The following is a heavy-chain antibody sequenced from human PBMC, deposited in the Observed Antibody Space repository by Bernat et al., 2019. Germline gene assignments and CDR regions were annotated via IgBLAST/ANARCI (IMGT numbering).Heavy chain of an antibody. CDR3: ARSGGSSDDY. Sequence: VQLVESGGGLVKPGGSLRLSCAASGFTFSNYAMHWVRQAPGKGLEWVAVISYDGSNEYYADSVKGRFTISRDNSKNTLFLQMNSLRAEDTAVYFCARSGGSSDDYWGQGTLVTVSS. CDR1: GFTFSNYA. V-gene: IGHV3-30-3*01. CDR2: ISYDGSNE. J-gene: IGHJ4*02. D-gene: IGHD2-15*01.